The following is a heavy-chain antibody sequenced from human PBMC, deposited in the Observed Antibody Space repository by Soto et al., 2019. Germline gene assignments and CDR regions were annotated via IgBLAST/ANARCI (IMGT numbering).Heavy chain of an antibody. J-gene: IGHJ2*01. CDR1: GVSITPYF. Sequence: QVQLQESGPGLVKPSETLSLTYTVSGVSITPYFWIWIRQPAGEAPEWLGHIYASGRTTYNPSLNSRVTMFVSQTQVSLRITSVTAADTAVYYCARHFDVDPSLDHYYFDLWGRGALVTVSS. CDR2: IYASGRT. D-gene: IGHD3-9*01. CDR3: ARHFDVDPSLDHYYFDL. V-gene: IGHV4-4*07.